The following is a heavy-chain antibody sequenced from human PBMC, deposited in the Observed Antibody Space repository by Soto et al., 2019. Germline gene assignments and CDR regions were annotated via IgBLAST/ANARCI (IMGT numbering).Heavy chain of an antibody. V-gene: IGHV6-1*01. J-gene: IGHJ4*02. CDR1: GDTVSSTSAA. CDR2: TYYRSKWYN. CDR3: ARDSSGYGPFDY. Sequence: SQTLSLTCAISGDTVSSTSAAWTWIRQSPSRGPEWVGRTYYRSKWYNDYAESVKGRVIINPDTSKNQFSLQLNSVTPEDTAVYYCARDSSGYGPFDYWGQGTLVTVS. D-gene: IGHD5-12*01.